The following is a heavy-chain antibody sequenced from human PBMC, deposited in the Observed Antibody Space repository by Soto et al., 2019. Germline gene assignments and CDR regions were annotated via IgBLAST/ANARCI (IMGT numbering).Heavy chain of an antibody. J-gene: IGHJ4*02. CDR3: ARRYGYSFDY. CDR1: GGSISSGGYS. D-gene: IGHD1-1*01. CDR2: IYYSGST. V-gene: IGHV4-61*08. Sequence: SETLSLTCAVSGGSISSGGYSWSWIRQPPGKGLEWIGYIYYSGSTNYNPSLKSRVTISVDTSKNQFSLKLSSVTAADTAVYYCARRYGYSFDYWGQGTLVTVSS.